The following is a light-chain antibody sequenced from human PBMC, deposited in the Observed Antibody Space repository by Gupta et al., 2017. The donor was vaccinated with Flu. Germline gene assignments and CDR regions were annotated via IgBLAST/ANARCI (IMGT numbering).Light chain of an antibody. V-gene: IGKV1-39*01. J-gene: IGKJ4*01. CDR3: QQSYSTLPLT. CDR1: QSISSY. Sequence: DIQMTQSPSSLSSSVGDRVTITCRAIQSISSYLNWYQQKPGKAPKLLIYAASSLQSGVPSRCSGSGSGTDYTLTISSLQPEDFATYYCQQSYSTLPLTFGGGTKVEIK. CDR2: AAS.